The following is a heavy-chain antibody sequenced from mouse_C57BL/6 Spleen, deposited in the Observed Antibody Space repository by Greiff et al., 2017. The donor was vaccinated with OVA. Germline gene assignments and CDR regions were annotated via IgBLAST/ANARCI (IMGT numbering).Heavy chain of an antibody. D-gene: IGHD2-4*01. CDR2: IYPGSGST. J-gene: IGHJ4*01. Sequence: QVQLQQPGAELVKPGASVKMSCKASGYTFTSYWITWVKQRPGQGLEWIGDIYPGSGSTNYNEKFKSKATLTVDTSSSTAYMQLSSLTSEDSAVYYGAREDSYYDYDKAMDYWGQGTSVTVSS. CDR3: AREDSYYDYDKAMDY. CDR1: GYTFTSYW. V-gene: IGHV1-55*01.